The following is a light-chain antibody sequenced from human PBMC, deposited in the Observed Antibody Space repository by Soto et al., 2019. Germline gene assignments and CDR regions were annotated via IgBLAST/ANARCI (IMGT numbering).Light chain of an antibody. Sequence: EVVMAQSPVILCGSPGERVTLSCRASQSVSSRLVWYQRKPGQAPRLLIYDASTRATGMPGRFSGRGSGTEFTLTISSLQSEDFAVYYCQQYNNWPWTFGQGTKVDIK. CDR2: DAS. CDR3: QQYNNWPWT. CDR1: QSVSSR. V-gene: IGKV3-15*01. J-gene: IGKJ1*01.